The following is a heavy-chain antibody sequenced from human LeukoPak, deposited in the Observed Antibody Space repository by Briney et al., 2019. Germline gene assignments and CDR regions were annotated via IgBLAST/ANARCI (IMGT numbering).Heavy chain of an antibody. CDR3: AALLPADSSGPICDYYYMDV. V-gene: IGHV1-58*02. J-gene: IGHJ6*03. CDR1: GFTYSRSA. D-gene: IGHD3-22*01. CDR2: IVAGSGNT. Sequence: ASVKVSCKASGFTYSRSAMQWVRQARGQRLEWIGWIVAGSGNTNYALKFQERVTITRDMSTSTAYMELSSLRSEDTAVYYCAALLPADSSGPICDYYYMDVWGKGTTVTVSS.